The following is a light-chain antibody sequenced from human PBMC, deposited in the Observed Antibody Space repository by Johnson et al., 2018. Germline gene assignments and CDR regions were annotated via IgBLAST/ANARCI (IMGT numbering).Light chain of an antibody. CDR3: GTWASSLSAGKF. J-gene: IGLJ1*01. Sequence: QSVLTQPPSVSAAPGQKVTISCSGSSSNIGNNYVSWYQQLPGTAPKLLIYENNKRPSGIPDRFSGSKSGTSATLGITGLQTGDEADYYCGTWASSLSAGKFFGTGTKVTVL. CDR2: ENN. CDR1: SSNIGNNY. V-gene: IGLV1-51*02.